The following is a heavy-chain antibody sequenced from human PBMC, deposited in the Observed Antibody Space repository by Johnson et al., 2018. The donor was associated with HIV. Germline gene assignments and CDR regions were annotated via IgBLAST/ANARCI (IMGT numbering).Heavy chain of an antibody. J-gene: IGHJ3*02. D-gene: IGHD3-3*01. CDR1: GFIFSNAW. CDR3: AKSPRFTIFGSDAFDI. CDR2: IKSKTDGGTT. Sequence: VHLVESGGGLVKPGGSLRLSCADSGFIFSNAWMSWVRQAPGKGLEWVGRIKSKTDGGTTDYAAPVKGRFTISRDDSKNTLYLQMNSLRAEDTAVYYCAKSPRFTIFGSDAFDIWGQGTMVTVSS. V-gene: IGHV3-15*01.